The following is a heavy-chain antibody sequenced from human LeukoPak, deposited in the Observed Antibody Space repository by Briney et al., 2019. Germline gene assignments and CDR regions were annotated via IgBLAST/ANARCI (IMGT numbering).Heavy chain of an antibody. V-gene: IGHV4-4*07. Sequence: PSETLSLTCTVSGGSLSGYYWSWIRQPAGKGLEWIGRIYTSGSTNYSPSLRSRVTISVDRSKNQFSLKLSSVTAADTAVYYCARSKMVRGIIITVFDYWGQGTLVTVSS. J-gene: IGHJ4*02. CDR3: ARSKMVRGIIITVFDY. CDR2: IYTSGST. CDR1: GGSLSGYY. D-gene: IGHD3-10*01.